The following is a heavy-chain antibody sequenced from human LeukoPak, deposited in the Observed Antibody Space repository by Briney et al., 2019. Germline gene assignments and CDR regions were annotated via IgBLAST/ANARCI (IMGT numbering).Heavy chain of an antibody. V-gene: IGHV3-21*01. J-gene: IGHJ4*02. D-gene: IGHD3-22*01. CDR1: GFTFSGYS. Sequence: PGGSLRLSCAASGFTFSGYSMNWVRQAPGKGLEWVSSISSSSSYIYYADSVKGRFTISRDNAKNSLYLQMNSLRAEDTAVYYCARLQPGYYYDSSGYYPIDYWGQGTLVTVSS. CDR2: ISSSSSYI. CDR3: ARLQPGYYYDSSGYYPIDY.